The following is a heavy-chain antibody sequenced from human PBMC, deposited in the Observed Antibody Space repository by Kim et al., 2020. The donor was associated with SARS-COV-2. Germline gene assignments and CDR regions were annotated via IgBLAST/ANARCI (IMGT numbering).Heavy chain of an antibody. D-gene: IGHD3-10*01. CDR2: ISSNGGST. CDR1: GFTFSSYA. J-gene: IGHJ4*02. CDR3: VKLDYGSTTDY. V-gene: IGHV3-64D*09. Sequence: GGSLRLSCSASGFTFSSYAMHWVRQAPGKGLEYVSAISSNGGSTYYADSVKGRFTISRDNSKNTLYLQMSSLRAEDTAVYYCVKLDYGSTTDYWGQGTLVTVSS.